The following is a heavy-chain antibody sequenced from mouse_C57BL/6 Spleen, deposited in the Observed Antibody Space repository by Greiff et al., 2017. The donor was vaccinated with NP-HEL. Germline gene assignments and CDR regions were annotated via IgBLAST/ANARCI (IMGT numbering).Heavy chain of an antibody. CDR1: GYTFTSYW. J-gene: IGHJ3*01. CDR3: ARFLYYGSSSWFAY. CDR2: IDPSDSET. Sequence: QVQLQQPGAELVRPGSSVKLSCKASGYTFTSYWMHWVKQRPIQGLEWIGNIDPSDSETHYNQKFKDKATLTVDKSSSTAYMQLSSLTYEDSAVYYCARFLYYGSSSWFAYWGQGTLVTVSA. V-gene: IGHV1-52*01. D-gene: IGHD1-1*01.